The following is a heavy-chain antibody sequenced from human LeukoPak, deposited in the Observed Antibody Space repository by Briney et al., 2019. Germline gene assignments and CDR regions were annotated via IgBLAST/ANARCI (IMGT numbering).Heavy chain of an antibody. D-gene: IGHD1-7*01. J-gene: IGHJ4*02. CDR1: GFTFSSYA. V-gene: IGHV3-23*01. CDR2: IISGGST. CDR3: AKGANWNYVLEY. Sequence: GGSLRLSCVASGFTFSSYAMNWVRQAPGKGLEWVASIISGGSTYYADSVKGRFTISRDNSKNTLYLQMNSLRAEDTAVYYCAKGANWNYVLEYWGQGTLVTASS.